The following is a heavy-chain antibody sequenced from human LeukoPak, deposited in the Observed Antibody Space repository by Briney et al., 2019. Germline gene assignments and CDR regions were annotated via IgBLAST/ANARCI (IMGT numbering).Heavy chain of an antibody. V-gene: IGHV3-23*01. CDR2: ISSTGGTT. D-gene: IGHD2-21*01. CDR1: GITFSSYG. Sequence: GGSLRLSCAASGITFSSYGMSWVRQAPGKGLEWVSSISSTGGTTYYADSVKGRFTISRDNSKNTLYLQMNSLRAEDTAVYYCAKDSISPYYYYYMDVWGKGTTVTVSS. CDR3: AKDSISPYYYYYMDV. J-gene: IGHJ6*03.